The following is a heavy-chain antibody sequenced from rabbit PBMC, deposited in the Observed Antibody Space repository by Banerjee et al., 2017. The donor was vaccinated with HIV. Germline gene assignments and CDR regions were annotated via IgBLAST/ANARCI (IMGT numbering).Heavy chain of an antibody. CDR1: GFSFSSSYW. D-gene: IGHD6-1*01. CDR3: ARDLPISDGYSFDL. J-gene: IGHJ4*01. Sequence: QEQLEESEGDLVKPEGSLTLACTASGFSFSSSYWICWVRQAPGKGLEWIACIYAGSSGSTYYASWAKGRFTISKTSSTTVTLQMTSLTAADTATYFCARDLPISDGYSFDLWGQGTLVTVS. V-gene: IGHV1S45*01. CDR2: IYAGSSGST.